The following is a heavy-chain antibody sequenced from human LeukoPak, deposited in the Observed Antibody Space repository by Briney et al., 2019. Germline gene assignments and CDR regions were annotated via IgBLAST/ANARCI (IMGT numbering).Heavy chain of an antibody. V-gene: IGHV3-21*04. CDR2: ISSSSSYI. Sequence: PGGSLRLSCAASGFTFSSYSMNWVRQAPGKGLEWVSSISSSSSYIYYADSVKGRFTISRDNAKNSLYLQMNSLRAEDTAVYYCALMADMITFGGVIPTGAFDIWGQGTMVTVSS. J-gene: IGHJ3*02. CDR3: ALMADMITFGGVIPTGAFDI. D-gene: IGHD3-16*02. CDR1: GFTFSSYS.